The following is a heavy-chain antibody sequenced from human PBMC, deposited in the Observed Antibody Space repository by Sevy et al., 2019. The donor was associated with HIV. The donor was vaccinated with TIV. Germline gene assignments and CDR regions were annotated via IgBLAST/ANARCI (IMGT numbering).Heavy chain of an antibody. J-gene: IGHJ4*02. D-gene: IGHD6-13*01. V-gene: IGHV3-23*01. CDR3: AKDLAGPGRRYFDY. Sequence: GGSLRLSCAASGFDFSIYSMSWVRQAPGKGLEWVSTLSFGCGKINYADSVKGRFTISRDKSKNTLYLQMDSLRAEDTAIYYCAKDLAGPGRRYFDYWGQGTLVRVSS. CDR1: GFDFSIYS. CDR2: LSFGCGKI.